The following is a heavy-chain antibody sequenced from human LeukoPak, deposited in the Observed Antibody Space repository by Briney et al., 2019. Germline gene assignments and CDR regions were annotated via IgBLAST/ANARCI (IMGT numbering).Heavy chain of an antibody. CDR3: GRDRTSSGGSDF. D-gene: IGHD5-12*01. CDR2: ISQGGSNK. V-gene: IGHV3-7*01. Sequence: GGSLRLSCAASGFPLRSYWMSWVRQAPGKGLGWVANISQGGSNKFYVDSVKGRFTISRDNAQKSLFLQMGSLGADDTAVYYCGRDRTSSGGSDFWGQGTLVTVSS. J-gene: IGHJ4*02. CDR1: GFPLRSYW.